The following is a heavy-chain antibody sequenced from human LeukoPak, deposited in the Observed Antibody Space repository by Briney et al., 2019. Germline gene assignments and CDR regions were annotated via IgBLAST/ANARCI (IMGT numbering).Heavy chain of an antibody. CDR1: GDSISDDSVNKNNW. CDR2: VSLDGIT. CDR3: ARDSSAPRSYFALDV. D-gene: IGHD6-19*01. Sequence: SGTLSLTCVFSGDSISDDSVNKNNWLNWVRQAPGKGLEWIGDVSLDGITNYNPSLLGRVTISLDKSAKQVSLRLTSVTAAGTAIYYCARDSSAPRSYFALDVWGQGTTVTVSS. V-gene: IGHV4-4*02. J-gene: IGHJ6*01.